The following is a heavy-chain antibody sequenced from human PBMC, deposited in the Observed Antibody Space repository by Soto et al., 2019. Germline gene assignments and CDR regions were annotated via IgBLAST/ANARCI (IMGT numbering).Heavy chain of an antibody. Sequence: GGSLRLSCAASGFTFSSFAMSWVRQAPGKGLEWVSAISGSGGTTHYADSVKGRFTISRDNSKNTLFLQMNSLRAEDTAVYSCAIDPPTSHFDFWGQGTLVTVSS. J-gene: IGHJ4*02. V-gene: IGHV3-23*01. CDR2: ISGSGGTT. CDR1: GFTFSSFA. D-gene: IGHD1-26*01. CDR3: AIDPPTSHFDF.